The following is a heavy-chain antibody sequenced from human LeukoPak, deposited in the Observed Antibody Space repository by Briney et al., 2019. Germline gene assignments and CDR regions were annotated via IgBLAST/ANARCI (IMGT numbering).Heavy chain of an antibody. CDR2: IYTSGST. CDR1: GCSISSYY. Sequence: PSETLSLTCTVSGCSISSYYWSWIRQPAGKGLEWIGRIYTSGSTNYNASLKSRVSMSVDTSKNQFSLKLSSVTAADKAVFYCARENSGSYREFDYWGQGTLVTVSS. D-gene: IGHD1-26*01. J-gene: IGHJ4*02. V-gene: IGHV4-4*07. CDR3: ARENSGSYREFDY.